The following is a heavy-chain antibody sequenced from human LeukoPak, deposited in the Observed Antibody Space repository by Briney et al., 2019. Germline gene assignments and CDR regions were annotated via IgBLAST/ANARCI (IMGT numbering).Heavy chain of an antibody. Sequence: SVKVSCKASGGTYTISWVRQAPGQGLEWMGRIIPILGIANYAQKFQGRVTITADKSTSTAYMELSSLRSEDTAVYYCARVYGDLDAFDVWGQGTMVPVSS. V-gene: IGHV1-69*02. D-gene: IGHD2/OR15-2a*01. CDR3: ARVYGDLDAFDV. J-gene: IGHJ3*01. CDR2: IIPILGIA. CDR1: GGTYT.